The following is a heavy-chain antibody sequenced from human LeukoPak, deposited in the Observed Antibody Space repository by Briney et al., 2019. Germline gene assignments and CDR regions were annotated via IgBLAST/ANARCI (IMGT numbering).Heavy chain of an antibody. Sequence: PGGSLRLSCAASGFTFSSYEMNWVRQAPGKGLEWVSYISSSGSTIYYADSVKDRFTISRDNAKNSLYLQMNSLGAEDTAVYYCASTKIRADLFDYWGQGTLVTVSS. CDR2: ISSSGSTI. J-gene: IGHJ4*02. CDR3: ASTKIRADLFDY. V-gene: IGHV3-48*03. D-gene: IGHD2-8*01. CDR1: GFTFSSYE.